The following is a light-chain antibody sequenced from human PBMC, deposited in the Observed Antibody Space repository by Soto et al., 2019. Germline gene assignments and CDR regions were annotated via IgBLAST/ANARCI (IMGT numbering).Light chain of an antibody. CDR2: KTS. J-gene: IGKJ2*01. Sequence: IQMTQSPSTLSASVGDRVTITCRARQNIVNWLAWYQQKPGKSPNLLIYKTSTLQRGVPSRFSGSGSGTEFTLTISGLQSEDVALYYCQQYDKWPYTFGQGTKVDNK. CDR1: QNIVNW. CDR3: QQYDKWPYT. V-gene: IGKV1-5*03.